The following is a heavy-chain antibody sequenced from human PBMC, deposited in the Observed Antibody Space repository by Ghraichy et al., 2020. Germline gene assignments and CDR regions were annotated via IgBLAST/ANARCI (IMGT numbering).Heavy chain of an antibody. CDR1: GGSISSYY. Sequence: SETLSLTCTVSGGSISSYYWSWIRQPPGKGLEWIGYIYYSGSTNYNPSLKSRVTISVDTSKNQFSLKLSSVTAADTAVYYCATQEEEGGARTAFDIWGQGTMVTVSS. D-gene: IGHD1-26*01. J-gene: IGHJ3*02. V-gene: IGHV4-59*08. CDR2: IYYSGST. CDR3: ATQEEEGGARTAFDI.